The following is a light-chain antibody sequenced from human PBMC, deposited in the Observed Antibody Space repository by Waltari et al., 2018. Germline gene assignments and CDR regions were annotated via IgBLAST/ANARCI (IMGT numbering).Light chain of an antibody. CDR2: GAS. V-gene: IGKV4-1*01. CDR1: QRILYRSNNQNY. Sequence: DIVMTQSPDSLAVSLGERATINCKASQRILYRSNNQNYLAWYQQKPGQPPKLLIYGASTREFGVPDRFSGSGSGTDFTLTISSLQADDFATYYCQQKYSTPLTFGGGTKVEIK. J-gene: IGKJ4*01. CDR3: QQKYSTPLT.